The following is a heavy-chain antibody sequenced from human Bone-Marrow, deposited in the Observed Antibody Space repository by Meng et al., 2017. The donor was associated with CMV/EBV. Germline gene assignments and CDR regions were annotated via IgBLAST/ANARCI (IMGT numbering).Heavy chain of an antibody. CDR1: GFNFGNHW. CDR2: IRPDRGEQ. V-gene: IGHV3-7*01. CDR3: ARDPDLDNSGNSWATFDY. Sequence: GESLKISCAASGFNFGNHWMSWVRQAPERGLEWVAAIRPDRGEQYYADSVQGRFNISRDNTKKSLSLQLNSLRAEDTAVYYCARDPDLDNSGNSWATFDYWGQGALVTVSS. J-gene: IGHJ4*02. D-gene: IGHD3-22*01.